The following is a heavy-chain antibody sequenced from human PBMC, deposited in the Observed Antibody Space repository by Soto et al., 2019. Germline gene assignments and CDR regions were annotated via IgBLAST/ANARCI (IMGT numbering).Heavy chain of an antibody. V-gene: IGHV2-70*01. CDR1: GFSLSTSGMC. CDR3: ARIPLLSSSSLIYYYGMDV. CDR2: IDWDDDK. J-gene: IGHJ6*02. D-gene: IGHD6-6*01. Sequence: SGPTLVNPTQTLTLTCTFSGFSLSTSGMCVSWIRQPPGKALEWLALIDWDDDKYYSTSLKTRLTISKDTSKNQVVLTMTNMDPVDTATYYCARIPLLSSSSLIYYYGMDVWGQGTTVTVSS.